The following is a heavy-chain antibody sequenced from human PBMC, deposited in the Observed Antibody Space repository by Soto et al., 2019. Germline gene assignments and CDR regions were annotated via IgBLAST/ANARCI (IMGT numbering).Heavy chain of an antibody. J-gene: IGHJ2*01. V-gene: IGHV3-30*18. D-gene: IGHD6-13*01. CDR3: AKGSEPLDDSSSWYLTYWYFDL. CDR2: ISYDGSNK. Sequence: QVQLVESGGGVVQPGRSLRLSCAASGFTFSSYGMHWVRQAPGKGLEWVAVISYDGSNKYYADSVKGRFTISRDNSKNTLYLQMNSLRAEDTAVYYCAKGSEPLDDSSSWYLTYWYFDLWGRGTLVTVSS. CDR1: GFTFSSYG.